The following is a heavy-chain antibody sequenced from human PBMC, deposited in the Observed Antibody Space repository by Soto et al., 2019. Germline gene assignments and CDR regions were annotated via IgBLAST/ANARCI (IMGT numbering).Heavy chain of an antibody. CDR1: GFTFSSYA. V-gene: IGHV3-23*01. CDR3: ARDNDSGYDLLGQALMT. D-gene: IGHD5-12*01. Sequence: GGSLRLSCAASGFTFSSYAMNWVRQAPGKGLEWVSVISGSGGSTYYADSVKGRFTISRDNSKNTLYLQMNSLRAEDTAVYYCARDNDSGYDLLGQALMTWGQGTLVTVSS. CDR2: ISGSGGST. J-gene: IGHJ5*02.